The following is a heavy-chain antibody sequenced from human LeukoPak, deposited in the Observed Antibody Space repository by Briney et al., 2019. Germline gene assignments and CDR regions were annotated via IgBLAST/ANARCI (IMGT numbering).Heavy chain of an antibody. V-gene: IGHV1-2*02. CDR3: ARESILAVTTESYYYYYMDV. CDR2: INPNSGGT. D-gene: IGHD4-17*01. J-gene: IGHJ6*03. Sequence: GASVKVSCKASGYTFTGYYMHWVRQAPGQGLEWMGWINPNSGGTNYAQKFQGRVTTTRDTSISTAYMELSRLRSDDTAVYYCARESILAVTTESYYYYYMDVWGKGTTVTVSS. CDR1: GYTFTGYY.